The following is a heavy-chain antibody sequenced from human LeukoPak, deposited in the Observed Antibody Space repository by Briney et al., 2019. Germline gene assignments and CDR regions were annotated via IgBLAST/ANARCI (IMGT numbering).Heavy chain of an antibody. CDR1: GFIFSDYT. Sequence: TGGSLRLSCAASGFIFSDYTMNWVRQAPGKGLEWVSSISNSSSYIYYADSVRGRFTISRDNAKNSLYPQMNSLTAEDTAVYYCAKFFDDWGQGTLVTISS. CDR3: AKFFDD. J-gene: IGHJ4*02. CDR2: ISNSSSYI. V-gene: IGHV3-21*01.